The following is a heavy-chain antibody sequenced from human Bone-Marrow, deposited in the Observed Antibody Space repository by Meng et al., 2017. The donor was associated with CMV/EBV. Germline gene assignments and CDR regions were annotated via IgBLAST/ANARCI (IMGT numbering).Heavy chain of an antibody. CDR1: AYSFSGYY. CDR2: INPNSGGT. V-gene: IGHV1-2*02. CDR3: ARAQRVVVLAARSQPLGY. J-gene: IGHJ4*02. Sequence: ASVKVSCKAAAYSFSGYYMHWVRQAPGQGLEWMGWINPNSGGTNYAQKSQGRVTMTRDTSISTAYMDLSRLRSDDTAVYYCARAQRVVVLAARSQPLGYWGQGTLVTVSS. D-gene: IGHD2-2*01.